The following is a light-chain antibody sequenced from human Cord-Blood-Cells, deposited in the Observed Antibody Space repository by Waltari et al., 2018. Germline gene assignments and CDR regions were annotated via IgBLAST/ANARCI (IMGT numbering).Light chain of an antibody. J-gene: IGKJ4*01. Sequence: DIVLTQSPGTLSLSPGDRATLPCRASQSVSSSYLAWYQQKPGQAPRLLIYGASSRATGIPDRFSGSGSGTDFTLTISRLEPEDFAVYYCQQYGSSPLTFGGGTKVEIK. CDR3: QQYGSSPLT. V-gene: IGKV3-20*01. CDR2: GAS. CDR1: QSVSSSY.